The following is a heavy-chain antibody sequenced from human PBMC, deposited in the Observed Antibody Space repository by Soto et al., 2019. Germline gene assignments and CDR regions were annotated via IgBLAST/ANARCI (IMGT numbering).Heavy chain of an antibody. V-gene: IGHV4-59*01. Sequence: QVQLLESGPRLVNPSETLSLTCSVSGGSPSSNYWSWIRQPPGKGLEWIGCISDSGNTYYNPSLQSRVTISIDTSTNQFLLDLTSVTTADTAVYYCARDGDGRMTTNPYYYNGMDVWGPGTTVTVSS. D-gene: IGHD4-4*01. J-gene: IGHJ6*02. CDR1: GGSPSSNY. CDR3: ARDGDGRMTTNPYYYNGMDV. CDR2: ISDSGNT.